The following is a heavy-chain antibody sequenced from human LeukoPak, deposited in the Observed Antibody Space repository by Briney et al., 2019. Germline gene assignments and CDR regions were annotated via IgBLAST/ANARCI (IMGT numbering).Heavy chain of an antibody. D-gene: IGHD6-13*01. CDR2: ISYSGIT. J-gene: IGHJ5*02. CDR3: AGDIAAVNIPGSRLDP. V-gene: IGHV4-59*08. CDR1: GGSITGDF. Sequence: SETLSLTCTVSGGSITGDFWSWIRQSPGKGLEWIGYISYSGITNYNPSLKSRVTISVDTSKSQFFLRLRSVTAADTAVYFCAGDIAAVNIPGSRLDPWGQGTLVTVSS.